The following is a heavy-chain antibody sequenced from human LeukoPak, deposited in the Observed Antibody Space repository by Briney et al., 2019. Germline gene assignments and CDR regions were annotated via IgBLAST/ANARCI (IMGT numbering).Heavy chain of an antibody. J-gene: IGHJ4*02. CDR3: AKDIRSSSRAAVFDY. D-gene: IGHD2-15*01. Sequence: GGSLRLSCVASGFTFDDYAMHWVRQAPGKGLEWVSGISWNSGSIGYADSVKGRFTISRDNAKNSLYLQMNSLRAEDMALYYCAKDIRSSSRAAVFDYWGQGTLVTVSS. CDR1: GFTFDDYA. V-gene: IGHV3-9*03. CDR2: ISWNSGSI.